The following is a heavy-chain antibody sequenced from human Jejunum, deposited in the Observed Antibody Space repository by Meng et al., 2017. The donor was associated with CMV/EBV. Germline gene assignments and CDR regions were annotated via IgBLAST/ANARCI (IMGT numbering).Heavy chain of an antibody. Sequence: TCNVSGVSISSYCWSWNRPSPGKGLEYIGYVYYSGTTKYNPSLKSRVTISIDTSKNHFSLRLTSVTAADTAIYYCARGLGTGLVDYWGQGTLVTVSS. D-gene: IGHD1-1*01. CDR2: VYYSGTT. CDR1: GVSISSYC. V-gene: IGHV4-59*01. J-gene: IGHJ4*02. CDR3: ARGLGTGLVDY.